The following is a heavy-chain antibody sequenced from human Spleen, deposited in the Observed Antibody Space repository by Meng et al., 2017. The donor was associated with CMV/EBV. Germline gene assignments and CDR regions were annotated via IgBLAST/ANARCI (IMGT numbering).Heavy chain of an antibody. CDR1: GFTFNSHW. J-gene: IGHJ4*02. Sequence: PGGGVAQPWTSLGVSCAAPGFTFNSHWMHWVRQAPGKGLVWVSRTNRDGSSTSYADSVKGRFTISRDNTKSTLYLQMNSLRAEDTAVYYCARGVGESLGWEMGYWGQGTLVTVSS. D-gene: IGHD1-26*01. V-gene: IGHV3-74*01. CDR2: TNRDGSST. CDR3: ARGVGESLGWEMGY.